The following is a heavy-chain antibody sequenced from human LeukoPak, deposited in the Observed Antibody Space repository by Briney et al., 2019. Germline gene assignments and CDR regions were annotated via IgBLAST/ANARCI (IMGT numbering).Heavy chain of an antibody. CDR3: ARVPATLVWFDP. CDR1: GYTFTTYG. Sequence: ASVTVSCKASGYTFTTYGISWVRQAPGQGLEWMGWISAYNGNTNYAQKLQGRVTMTTDTSTSTAYMELRSLRSDDTAVYYCARVPATLVWFDPWGQGTLVTVSS. CDR2: ISAYNGNT. J-gene: IGHJ5*02. D-gene: IGHD2/OR15-2a*01. V-gene: IGHV1-18*01.